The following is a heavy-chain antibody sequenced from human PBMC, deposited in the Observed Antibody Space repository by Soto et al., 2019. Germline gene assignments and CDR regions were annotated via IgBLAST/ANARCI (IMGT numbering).Heavy chain of an antibody. Sequence: SETLSLTCTVSGGSISSSSYYWGWIRQPPGKGLEWIGSIYYSGSTYYNPSLKSRVTISVDTSKNQFSLKLSSVTAADTAVYYCATLTYYYDSSGYYFGYWGQGTLVTVSS. CDR3: ATLTYYYDSSGYYFGY. CDR2: IYYSGST. CDR1: GGSISSSSYY. J-gene: IGHJ4*02. V-gene: IGHV4-39*01. D-gene: IGHD3-22*01.